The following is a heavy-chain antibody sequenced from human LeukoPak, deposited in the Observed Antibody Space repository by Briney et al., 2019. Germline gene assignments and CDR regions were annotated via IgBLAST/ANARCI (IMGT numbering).Heavy chain of an antibody. Sequence: SETLSLTCTISGYSISSGHYWGWIRQPPGKGLEWIGYIYYSGNTKYNPSLKSRVTISVDTSKNQISLKLNSVTAADTAVYYCARAFSGSGSYYSEMLYYYYYMDVWGKGTTVTISS. CDR1: GYSISSGHY. V-gene: IGHV4-61*01. CDR3: ARAFSGSGSYYSEMLYYYYYMDV. CDR2: IYYSGNT. D-gene: IGHD3-10*01. J-gene: IGHJ6*03.